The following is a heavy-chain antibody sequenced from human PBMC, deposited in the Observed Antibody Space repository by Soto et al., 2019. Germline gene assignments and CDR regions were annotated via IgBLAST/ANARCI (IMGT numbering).Heavy chain of an antibody. Sequence: QVQLQESGPGLVKPSGTLSLTCAVSGGSISSSNWWGWVRQPPGQGLEWIGEIYHSGSNNYNPSLKSRVSVSVDKSRTQFTLKLRSVTAADTAAYYCARAAMGGSGWPFDYWGQGTLVTVSS. CDR1: GGSISSSNW. J-gene: IGHJ4*02. V-gene: IGHV4-4*02. CDR3: ARAAMGGSGWPFDY. D-gene: IGHD6-25*01. CDR2: IYHSGSN.